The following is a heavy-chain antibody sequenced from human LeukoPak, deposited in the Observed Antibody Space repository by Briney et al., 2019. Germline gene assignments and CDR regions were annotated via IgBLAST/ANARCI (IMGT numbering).Heavy chain of an antibody. CDR2: IYPGDSDT. V-gene: IGHV5-51*01. Sequence: GESLKISCKASGYSFSQYWIAWVRQMPGEGLEWMGIIYPGDSDTRYSPSFQGQVTISADKSISTAYLQWSSLKASDTAMYYCARQALAAAGRGDFYYWGQGTLVPVSS. CDR3: ARQALAAAGRGDFYY. J-gene: IGHJ4*02. D-gene: IGHD6-13*01. CDR1: GYSFSQYW.